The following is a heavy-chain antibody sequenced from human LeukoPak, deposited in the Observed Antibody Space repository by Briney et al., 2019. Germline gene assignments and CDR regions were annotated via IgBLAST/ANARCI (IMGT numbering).Heavy chain of an antibody. J-gene: IGHJ5*02. Sequence: GRSLRLSCAASGFTISSYGMHWVRQAPGKGLEWVAVISYDGSNKYYADSVKGRFTISRDNSKNTLYLQMNSLRAEDTAVYYCAKDGPSYSSGWYGGLGWFDPWGQGTLVTVSS. D-gene: IGHD6-19*01. CDR2: ISYDGSNK. CDR1: GFTISSYG. V-gene: IGHV3-30*18. CDR3: AKDGPSYSSGWYGGLGWFDP.